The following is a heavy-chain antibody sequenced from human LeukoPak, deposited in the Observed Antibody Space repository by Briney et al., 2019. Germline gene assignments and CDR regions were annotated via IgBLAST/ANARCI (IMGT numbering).Heavy chain of an antibody. CDR2: ISGSGGST. D-gene: IGHD5-18*01. J-gene: IGHJ4*02. Sequence: HPGGSLRLACAASGFTFSSYAMGWARQAPGKGLEWVSAISGSGGSTYYADSVKGRFTISRDNSKNTLYLQMNSLRAEDTAVYYCARALTGLVGYRDYWGQGTLVTVSS. CDR3: ARALTGLVGYRDY. CDR1: GFTFSSYA. V-gene: IGHV3-23*01.